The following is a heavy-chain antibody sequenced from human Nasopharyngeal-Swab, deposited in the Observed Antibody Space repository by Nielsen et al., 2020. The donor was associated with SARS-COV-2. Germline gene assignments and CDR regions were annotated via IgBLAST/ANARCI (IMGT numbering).Heavy chain of an antibody. Sequence: GESLKISCAASGFTFSSYSMNWVRQAPGKGLEWVSSISSSSSYIYYADSVKGRFTISRDNAKNSLYLQMNSLRAEDTAVYYCARADSGSYWGGNYYYYGMDAWGQGTTVTVSS. CDR3: ARADSGSYWGGNYYYYGMDA. J-gene: IGHJ6*02. D-gene: IGHD1-26*01. CDR1: GFTFSSYS. V-gene: IGHV3-21*01. CDR2: ISSSSSYI.